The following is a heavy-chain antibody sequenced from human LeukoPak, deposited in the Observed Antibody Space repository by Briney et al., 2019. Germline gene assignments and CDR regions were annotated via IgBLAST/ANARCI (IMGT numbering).Heavy chain of an antibody. CDR3: ARDQGGERWFDP. CDR1: GFNFGSYA. Sequence: PGGSLRLSCAASGFNFGSYAMNWVRQAPGKGLESVSSISSGSSFIYYADSVKGRFTISRDNAKNSLYLQMNSLRAEDTAIYYCARDQGGERWFDPWHQGTLVIVAS. D-gene: IGHD3-16*01. CDR2: ISSGSSFI. V-gene: IGHV3-21*01. J-gene: IGHJ5*02.